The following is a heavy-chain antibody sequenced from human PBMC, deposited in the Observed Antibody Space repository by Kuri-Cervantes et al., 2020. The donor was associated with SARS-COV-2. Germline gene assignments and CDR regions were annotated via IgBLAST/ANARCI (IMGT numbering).Heavy chain of an antibody. CDR2: MNPNSGNT. J-gene: IGHJ6*03. D-gene: IGHD3-10*01. CDR1: GYTFTSHD. V-gene: IGHV1-8*03. Sequence: ASVKVSCKASGYTFTSHDINWVRQATGQGLEWMGWMNPNSGNTGYAQKFQGRVTITRNTSISTAYMELSSLRSEDTAVYYCAREGSGYYYYYMDVWGKGTTVTVSS. CDR3: AREGSGYYYYYMDV.